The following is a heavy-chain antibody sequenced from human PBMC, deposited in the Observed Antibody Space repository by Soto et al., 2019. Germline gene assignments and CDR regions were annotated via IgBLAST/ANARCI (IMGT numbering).Heavy chain of an antibody. CDR2: IDPSDSYT. Sequence: GESLKISCKGSGYSFTSYWISWVRQMPGKGLEWMGRIDPSDSYTNYSPSFQGHVTISADKSISTAYLQWSSLKASDTAMYYCARQRGKAAAGTYYCSMDVWGQGTTVTVSS. D-gene: IGHD6-13*01. V-gene: IGHV5-10-1*01. CDR1: GYSFTSYW. CDR3: ARQRGKAAAGTYYCSMDV. J-gene: IGHJ6*02.